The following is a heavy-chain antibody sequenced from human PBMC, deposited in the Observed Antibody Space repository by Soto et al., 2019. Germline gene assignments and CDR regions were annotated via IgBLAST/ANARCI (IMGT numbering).Heavy chain of an antibody. V-gene: IGHV3-30*03. Sequence: QVQLVESGGIVVQAGRSLRLSCAASGFTFSNSGMHWVRQAPGKGLEWVAVISFDGNTQFYADSVKGRFSISRDNSKNTLYLDMNSLRADDAAVYYCTGQIASGHWGQGTLVTVSS. D-gene: IGHD2-8*02. J-gene: IGHJ4*02. CDR3: TGQIASGH. CDR1: GFTFSNSG. CDR2: ISFDGNTQ.